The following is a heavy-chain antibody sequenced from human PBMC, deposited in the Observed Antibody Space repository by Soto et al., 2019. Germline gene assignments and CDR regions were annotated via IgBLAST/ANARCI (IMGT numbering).Heavy chain of an antibody. D-gene: IGHD2-21*02. V-gene: IGHV3-13*05. CDR1: GFTFRNYD. CDR3: ARTARAFYGLDV. CDR2: ISAAGDP. J-gene: IGHJ6*02. Sequence: EVQLVASGGGLVQPGRSLRLSCEASGFTFRNYDMHWVRQGTGKGLEWVSGISAAGDPDYADSVEGRFTLSRENAQNSFFLQMNSLRVGETAVYYCARTARAFYGLDVWGQGTKVIVSS.